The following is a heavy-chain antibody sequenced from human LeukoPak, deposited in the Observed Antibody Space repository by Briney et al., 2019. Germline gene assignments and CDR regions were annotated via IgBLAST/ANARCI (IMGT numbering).Heavy chain of an antibody. CDR3: ARYGGSYYFDY. J-gene: IGHJ4*02. Sequence: GGSLRLSCAASGFTFSSYAMHWVRQAPGKGLEWVAVIWYDGSNKYYADSVKGRFTISRDNAKNSLYLQMNGLRAEDTAVYHCARYGGSYYFDYWGQGTLVTVSS. CDR2: IWYDGSNK. V-gene: IGHV3-33*08. CDR1: GFTFSSYA. D-gene: IGHD1-26*01.